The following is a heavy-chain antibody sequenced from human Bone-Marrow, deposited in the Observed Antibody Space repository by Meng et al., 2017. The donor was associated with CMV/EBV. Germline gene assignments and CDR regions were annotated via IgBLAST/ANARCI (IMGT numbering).Heavy chain of an antibody. J-gene: IGHJ6*02. D-gene: IGHD2-2*02. CDR2: IIPILGIA. V-gene: IGHV1-69*10. CDR3: ARGLVVPAAIFEVGIAARPAADV. Sequence: SVKVSCKASGGTFSSYAISWVRQAPGQGLEWMGGIIPILGIANYAQKFQGRVTITADKSTSAAYMELSSLRSEDTAVYYCARGLVVPAAIFEVGIAARPAADVWGQGTTVTVSS. CDR1: GGTFSSYA.